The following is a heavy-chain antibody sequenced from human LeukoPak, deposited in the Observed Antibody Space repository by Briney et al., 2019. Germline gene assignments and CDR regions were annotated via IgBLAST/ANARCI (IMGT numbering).Heavy chain of an antibody. V-gene: IGHV1-2*02. CDR1: GYTFTGYY. D-gene: IGHD1-26*01. CDR3: ARATTGEDWFDP. CDR2: INPNSGGT. J-gene: IGHJ5*02. Sequence: ASVKVSCKASGYTFTGYYMHWARQAPGQGLEWTGWINPNSGGTNYAQKFQGRVTMTRDTSISTAYMELSRLRSDDTAVYYCARATTGEDWFDPWGQGTLVTVSS.